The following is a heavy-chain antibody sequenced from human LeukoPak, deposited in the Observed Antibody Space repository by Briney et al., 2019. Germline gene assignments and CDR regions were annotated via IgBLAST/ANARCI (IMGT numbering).Heavy chain of an antibody. J-gene: IGHJ3*02. V-gene: IGHV3-30*18. CDR2: ISYDGSN. CDR3: AKEDVGRLYGNYADSYDT. D-gene: IGHD4-11*01. Sequence: PGGSLRLSCEASGFSLSRYGMHWVRQAPGKGLEWVGVISYDGSNKYGESVKGRFTISRDNSKNTVYLQMNSLRAEDTAVYYCAKEDVGRLYGNYADSYDTWGQGTTVTVSS. CDR1: GFSLSRYG.